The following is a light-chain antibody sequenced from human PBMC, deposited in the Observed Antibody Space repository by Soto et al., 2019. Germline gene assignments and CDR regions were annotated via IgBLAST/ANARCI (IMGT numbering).Light chain of an antibody. Sequence: QSALTQPRSVSGSPGQSVTISCTGTSSDVGGSNYVSWYQQHPGKAPKLIIYDVSKRPSGVPDRFSGSKSGNTASLTISGLQAEDEADYYCCSYAGSYIYVFGTGTKVTVL. V-gene: IGLV2-11*01. CDR2: DVS. CDR3: CSYAGSYIYV. J-gene: IGLJ1*01. CDR1: SSDVGGSNY.